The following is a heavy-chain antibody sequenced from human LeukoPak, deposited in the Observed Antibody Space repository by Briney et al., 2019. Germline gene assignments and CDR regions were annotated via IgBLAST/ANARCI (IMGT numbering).Heavy chain of an antibody. Sequence: GGSLRLSCAASGFTVSSNYMSWVRQAPGKGLEWVSVIYSGGSTYYADSVKGRFTISRDNSKNTLYLQMNSLRAEDTAVYYCANLPRGSREGEAFDIWGQGTMVTVSS. CDR3: ANLPRGSREGEAFDI. CDR1: GFTVSSNY. V-gene: IGHV3-53*01. CDR2: IYSGGST. J-gene: IGHJ3*02. D-gene: IGHD1-26*01.